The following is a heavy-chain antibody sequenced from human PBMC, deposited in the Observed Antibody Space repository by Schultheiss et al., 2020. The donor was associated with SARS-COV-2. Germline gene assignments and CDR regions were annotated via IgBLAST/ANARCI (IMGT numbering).Heavy chain of an antibody. D-gene: IGHD2-2*01. CDR1: GFTFSSYW. CDR2: INSDGSST. Sequence: GGSLRLSCAASGFTFSSYWMHWVRQAPGKGLVWVSRINSDGSSTSYADSVKGRFTISRDNAKNSLYLQMNSLRAEDTAVYYCARPRVYCSSTSCYGNWFDPWGQGTLVTVSS. V-gene: IGHV3-74*01. J-gene: IGHJ5*02. CDR3: ARPRVYCSSTSCYGNWFDP.